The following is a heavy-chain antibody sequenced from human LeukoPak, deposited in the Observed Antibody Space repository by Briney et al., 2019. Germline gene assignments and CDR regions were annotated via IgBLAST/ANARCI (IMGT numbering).Heavy chain of an antibody. CDR1: GGAISNSTYY. D-gene: IGHD2-15*01. CDR2: IYYGGRT. V-gene: IGHV4-39*01. CDR3: ASLEQWSGGY. J-gene: IGHJ4*02. Sequence: SETLSLTCTVSGGAISNSTYYWGWIRQPPGKGLEWVGSIYYGGRTYYNPSLKSRVTISVDTSKNQLSLKVSSVTAADSAVYYCASLEQWSGGYWGQGTLVTVSS.